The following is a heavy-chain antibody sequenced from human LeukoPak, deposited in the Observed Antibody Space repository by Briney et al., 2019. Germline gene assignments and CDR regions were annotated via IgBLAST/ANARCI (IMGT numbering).Heavy chain of an antibody. CDR1: GFTFSDYS. J-gene: IGHJ6*04. Sequence: PGGSLRLSCSASGFTFSDYSMTWIRQAPGKGLEWISDICSSSTYTHYADSVKGRFTISRGNAKNSLYLQMNSLRAEDTAVYYCARDKESSGWYLTPYYCGMDVWGKATTVTVSS. D-gene: IGHD6-13*01. V-gene: IGHV3-11*06. CDR3: ARDKESSGWYLTPYYCGMDV. CDR2: ICSSSTYT.